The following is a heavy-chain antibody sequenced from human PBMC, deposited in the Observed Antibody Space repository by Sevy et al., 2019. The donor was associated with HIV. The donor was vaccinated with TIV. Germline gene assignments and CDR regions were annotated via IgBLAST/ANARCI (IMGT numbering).Heavy chain of an antibody. V-gene: IGHV1-8*01. CDR2: MNPSRGNT. D-gene: IGHD3-10*01. J-gene: IGHJ4*02. Sequence: ASVKVSCRTSGYTFTTYDINWVRQATGQGLEWMGWMNPSRGNTGSAQKFQGRLTMTSDTSTSTANMELSSLESQDTAVYYCARRRGFGELLGLGYWGQGTLVTVSS. CDR1: GYTFTTYD. CDR3: ARRRGFGELLGLGY.